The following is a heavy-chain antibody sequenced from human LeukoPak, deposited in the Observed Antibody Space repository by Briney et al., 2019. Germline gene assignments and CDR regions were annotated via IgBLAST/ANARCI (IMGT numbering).Heavy chain of an antibody. CDR2: ISAYNGNT. J-gene: IGHJ4*02. D-gene: IGHD3-16*02. Sequence: ASVKVSCKASGYTFTSYGISWVRQAPGQGLEWMGWISAYNGNTNYAQKLQGRVTMTRDTSISTAYMELSRLRSDDTAVYYCARAPSIRVITNFDYWGQGTLVTVSS. V-gene: IGHV1-18*01. CDR3: ARAPSIRVITNFDY. CDR1: GYTFTSYG.